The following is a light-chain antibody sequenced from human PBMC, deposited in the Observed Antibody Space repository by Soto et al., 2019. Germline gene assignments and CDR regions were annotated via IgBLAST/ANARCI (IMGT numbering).Light chain of an antibody. V-gene: IGKV1-9*01. CDR2: TAS. CDR3: QHFNSYPCT. Sequence: IQLTQSPSSLSASVGDRATISCRASQGISNYLDGYQQKPGKAPKLLINTASTLQSGVPSRFSGSGSGTDVTLTISSLQPEDFATYYCQHFNSYPCTFGGGTKVEIK. J-gene: IGKJ4*01. CDR1: QGISNY.